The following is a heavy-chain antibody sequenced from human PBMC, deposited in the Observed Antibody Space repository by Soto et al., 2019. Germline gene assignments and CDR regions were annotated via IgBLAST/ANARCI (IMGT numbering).Heavy chain of an antibody. Sequence: SETLSLTCTVSGGSISGTTFYWGWIRQPPGKGLECLGRVYYTGSTYYNPSLKSRITISVDTSKNQFSLRLSSVTAADTAVYYCATSSGYYNFDYWGLGTLVTVSS. V-gene: IGHV4-39*01. CDR3: ATSSGYYNFDY. CDR1: GGSISGTTFY. J-gene: IGHJ4*02. D-gene: IGHD3-22*01. CDR2: VYYTGST.